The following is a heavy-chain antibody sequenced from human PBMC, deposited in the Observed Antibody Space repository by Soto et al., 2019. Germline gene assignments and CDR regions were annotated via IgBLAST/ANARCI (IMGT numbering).Heavy chain of an antibody. D-gene: IGHD4-17*01. J-gene: IGHJ6*01. V-gene: IGHV3-9*01. Sequence: EVQLVESGGRFVQPGRSLRLSCVVSGFNFGRYGMHWVRQGPGKGLEWVSGISWNSGSIGYADSVKGRFTISRDNAKNSLYLQMDSLKTEDTALYYCAKDTGDADYGNNYY. CDR1: GFNFGRYG. CDR2: ISWNSGSI. CDR3: AKDTGDADYGNNYY.